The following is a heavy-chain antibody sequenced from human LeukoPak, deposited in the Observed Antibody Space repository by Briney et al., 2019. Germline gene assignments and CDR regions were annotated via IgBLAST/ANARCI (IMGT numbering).Heavy chain of an antibody. Sequence: PSETLSLTCTVSGGSLSSYYWSWIRQPPGKGLEWIGYIYYSGSTNYNPSLKSRVTISVDTSKNQFSLKLSSVPAADTAVYYCARGPYYDFWSGYSAYYYYGMDVWGQGTTVTVSS. V-gene: IGHV4-59*01. CDR3: ARGPYYDFWSGYSAYYYYGMDV. J-gene: IGHJ6*02. CDR2: IYYSGST. CDR1: GGSLSSYY. D-gene: IGHD3-3*01.